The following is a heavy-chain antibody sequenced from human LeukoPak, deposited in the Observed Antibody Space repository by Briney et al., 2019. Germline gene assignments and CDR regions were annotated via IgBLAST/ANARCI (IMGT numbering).Heavy chain of an antibody. J-gene: IGHJ2*01. CDR3: ARDEIPGDDNWYFDL. D-gene: IGHD7-27*01. V-gene: IGHV3-13*01. CDR2: IGTAGET. Sequence: GGPLRLPCAASGFTLRGHDMHWPPHTPEKGREWVSAIGTAGETYYPGSLEGRFTISRENAKNFLYLQMNSLGAGDTAVYYCARDEIPGDDNWYFDLWGRGTLVTVSS. CDR1: GFTLRGHD.